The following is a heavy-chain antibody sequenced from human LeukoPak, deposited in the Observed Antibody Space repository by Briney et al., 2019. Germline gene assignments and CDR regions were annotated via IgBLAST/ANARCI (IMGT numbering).Heavy chain of an antibody. V-gene: IGHV4-30-2*01. Sequence: SETLSLTCTVSGGSISSGGYYWSWIRQPPGKGLEWIGYIYHSGSTYYNPSLKSRVTISVDRSKNQFSLKLSSVTAADTAVYYCATYCSSTSCYTKDIVVVVAARIGGIFDYWGQGTLVTVSS. CDR2: IYHSGST. CDR1: GGSISSGGYY. D-gene: IGHD2-15*01. CDR3: ATYCSSTSCYTKDIVVVVAARIGGIFDY. J-gene: IGHJ4*02.